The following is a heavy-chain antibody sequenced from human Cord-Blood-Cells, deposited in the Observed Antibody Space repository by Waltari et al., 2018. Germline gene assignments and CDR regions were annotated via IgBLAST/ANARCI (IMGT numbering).Heavy chain of an antibody. Sequence: EVQLLESGGGLVQPGGSLRLSCAAPGFPFSSYAMRWVRQAPGKGLEWVSAISGSGGSTYYADSVKGRFTISRDNSKNTLYLQMNSLRAEDTAVYYCAEGRFGGQYFDYWGQGTLVTVSS. CDR3: AEGRFGGQYFDY. V-gene: IGHV3-23*01. CDR2: ISGSGGST. D-gene: IGHD3-10*01. J-gene: IGHJ4*02. CDR1: GFPFSSYA.